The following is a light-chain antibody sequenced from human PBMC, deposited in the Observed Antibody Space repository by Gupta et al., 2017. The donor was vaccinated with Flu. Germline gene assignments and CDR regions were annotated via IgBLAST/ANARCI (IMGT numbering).Light chain of an antibody. Sequence: QSALTPPASVSGSPGQSITISCTGTSNDIGSYNLVSWFQQHPGKVPKLIIYEGTKRPSGISNRFSSSKSGNTASLTISGLQAEDEADYYCSSYAGSGTVVFGAGTKVTVL. J-gene: IGLJ2*01. CDR3: SSYAGSGTVV. V-gene: IGLV2-23*01. CDR2: EGT. CDR1: SNDIGSYNL.